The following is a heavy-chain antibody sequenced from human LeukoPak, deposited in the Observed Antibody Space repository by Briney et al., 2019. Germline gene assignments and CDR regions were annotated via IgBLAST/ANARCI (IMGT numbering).Heavy chain of an antibody. CDR3: ARDRGYCSGGSCYPPGYYYYGMDV. Sequence: GRSLRLSCAASGFTFSSYAMHWVRQAPGKGLEGVAVISYDGSNKYYADSVKGRFTISRDNSKNTLYLQMKSLRAEDTAVYYCARDRGYCSGGSCYPPGYYYYGMDVWGQGTTVTVSS. D-gene: IGHD2-15*01. V-gene: IGHV3-30-3*01. J-gene: IGHJ6*02. CDR1: GFTFSSYA. CDR2: ISYDGSNK.